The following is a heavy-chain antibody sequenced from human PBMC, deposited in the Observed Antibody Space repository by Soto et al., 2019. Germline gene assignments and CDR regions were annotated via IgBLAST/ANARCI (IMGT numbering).Heavy chain of an antibody. D-gene: IGHD2-2*01. J-gene: IGHJ6*02. CDR1: GYTFTSYG. V-gene: IGHV1-18*01. CDR2: ISAYNGKT. Sequence: QVQLVQSGAEVKKPGASVKVSCKASGYTFTSYGISWVRQAPGKGLEWMGWISAYNGKTNYAQKLQGRVTMTTDTSTSTAYMELRSLRADDTAVYYCARDYGCSSTSCYQLPYYYYGMYVWGQGTTVIV. CDR3: ARDYGCSSTSCYQLPYYYYGMYV.